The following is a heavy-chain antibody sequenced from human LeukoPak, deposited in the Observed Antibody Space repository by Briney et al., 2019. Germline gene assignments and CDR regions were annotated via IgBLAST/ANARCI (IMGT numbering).Heavy chain of an antibody. D-gene: IGHD2-2*02. V-gene: IGHV3-23*01. CDR2: ISGSGGST. CDR3: AKFTKGGYCSSTSCYTSPMDV. CDR1: GFTFSSYA. Sequence: GGSLRLSCAASGFTFSSYAMSWVRQAPGKGLEWVSAISGSGGSTYYADSVKGRFTISRDNSKNTLYLQMNSLRAEDTAVYYCAKFTKGGYCSSTSCYTSPMDVWGQGTTVTVSS. J-gene: IGHJ6*02.